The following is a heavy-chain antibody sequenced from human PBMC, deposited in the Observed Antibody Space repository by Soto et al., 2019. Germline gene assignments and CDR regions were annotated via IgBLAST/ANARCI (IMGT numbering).Heavy chain of an antibody. Sequence: QVQLVQSGAEVKKPGSSVKVSCKASGDTFSFYSINWVRQAPGLGLEWMGRINPILRMSNYAQRFQGRVTRTADKSTSTAYMELSSLRSEDTAMYYCASSFGSGYRAFDYWGQGALVTVSS. CDR1: GDTFSFYS. J-gene: IGHJ4*02. CDR3: ASSFGSGYRAFDY. CDR2: INPILRMS. D-gene: IGHD3-10*01. V-gene: IGHV1-69*02.